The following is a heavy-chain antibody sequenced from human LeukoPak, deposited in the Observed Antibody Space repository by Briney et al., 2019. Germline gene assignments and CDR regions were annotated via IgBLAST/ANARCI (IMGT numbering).Heavy chain of an antibody. J-gene: IGHJ3*02. D-gene: IGHD6-13*01. V-gene: IGHV3-21*01. CDR2: ISSSSSYI. CDR1: GFPFSSYR. Sequence: PGGSLRLSCAASGFPFSSYRMKWVRQAPGKALEWVSSISSSSSYIYYADSVKGRFTISRDNAKNSLYLQMNSLRAEDTAVYYCARGEQQLALGLDAFDIWGQGTMVTVSS. CDR3: ARGEQQLALGLDAFDI.